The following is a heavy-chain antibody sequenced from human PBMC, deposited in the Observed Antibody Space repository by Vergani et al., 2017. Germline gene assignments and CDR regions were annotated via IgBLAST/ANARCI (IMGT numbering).Heavy chain of an antibody. Sequence: VQLVESGGGVVQPGRSLRLSCAASGFTFTNFAMTWVRQAPGEGLEWVSGISGSGGFTYYADSVKGRFTISRDNSKNTMFLQMNNLRAEDTAVYYCAKDNVPGYYDSSGYCDYWGQGTLVTVSS. CDR3: AKDNVPGYYDSSGYCDY. CDR1: GFTFTNFA. J-gene: IGHJ4*02. CDR2: ISGSGGFT. V-gene: IGHV3-23*04. D-gene: IGHD3-22*01.